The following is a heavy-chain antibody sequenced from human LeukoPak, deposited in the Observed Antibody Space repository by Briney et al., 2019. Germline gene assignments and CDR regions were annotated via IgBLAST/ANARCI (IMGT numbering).Heavy chain of an antibody. CDR1: GDSISSSIYY. Sequence: SETLSLTCTVSGDSISSSIYYWGWIRQPPGKGLEWIGSIYYSGRTYYNPSLKSRVTISADTSKNQFSLKLSSVTAADTAVYYCARRGGLQSPFGYWGQGTLVTVSS. CDR2: IYYSGRT. J-gene: IGHJ4*02. V-gene: IGHV4-39*01. D-gene: IGHD5-24*01. CDR3: ARRGGLQSPFGY.